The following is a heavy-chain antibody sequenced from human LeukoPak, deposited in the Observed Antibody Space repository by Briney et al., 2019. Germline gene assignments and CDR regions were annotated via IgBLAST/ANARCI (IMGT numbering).Heavy chain of an antibody. V-gene: IGHV1-2*02. CDR3: ARAPPASNYYYYMDV. CDR1: GYTFTGYY. J-gene: IGHJ6*03. Sequence: ASVKVSCKASGYTFTGYYMHWVRQAPGQGLEWMGWINPNSGGTNYAQKFQGRVTMTRDTSISTAYMELSRLRSDDTAVYYCARAPPASNYYYYMDVWGKGTTVTVSS. CDR2: INPNSGGT.